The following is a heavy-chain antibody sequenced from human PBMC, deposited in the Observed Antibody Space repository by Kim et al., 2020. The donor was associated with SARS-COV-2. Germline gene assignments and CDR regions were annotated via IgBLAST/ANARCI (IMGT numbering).Heavy chain of an antibody. V-gene: IGHV3-23*01. CDR3: AKEAHLVEILTGYPLADFDD. CDR1: GFTFSSYV. CDR2: ISGSGGST. D-gene: IGHD3-9*01. Sequence: GGSLRLSCAASGFTFSSYVMNWVRQAPGKGLEWVSGISGSGGSTYYADSVKGRFTISRDNSKNTLYLQMNSLRAEDTAVYYCAKEAHLVEILTGYPLADFDDWGRGRPVTVSS. J-gene: IGHJ4*01.